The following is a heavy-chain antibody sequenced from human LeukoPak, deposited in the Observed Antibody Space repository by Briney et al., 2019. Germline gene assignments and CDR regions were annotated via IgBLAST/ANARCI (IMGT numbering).Heavy chain of an antibody. Sequence: SETLSLTCTVSGGSISRFYWSWIRQPAGKGLQWIGRINTSGSTNYNPSLKSRVTMSVDTSKNQFSLKMSSVTAADTAVYYCARDAATTTSIDYFDYWGQGILVTVSP. CDR2: INTSGST. V-gene: IGHV4-4*07. J-gene: IGHJ4*02. D-gene: IGHD6-25*01. CDR1: GGSISRFY. CDR3: ARDAATTTSIDYFDY.